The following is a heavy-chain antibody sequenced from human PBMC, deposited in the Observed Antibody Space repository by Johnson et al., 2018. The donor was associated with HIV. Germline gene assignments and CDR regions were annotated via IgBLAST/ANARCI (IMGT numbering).Heavy chain of an antibody. V-gene: IGHV3-13*01. D-gene: IGHD3-10*01. CDR1: GLTFRSND. CDR2: IGTAGDT. Sequence: VQVLESGGGLVQPGGSLRISCAASGLTFRSNDMHWVRQATGKGLEWVSAIGTAGDTYYPGSVKGRSTISRDNAKNSLYLQMNSLRAEDTAVYYCARDTITMVRGVVDAFDIWGQGTMVTVSS. CDR3: ARDTITMVRGVVDAFDI. J-gene: IGHJ3*02.